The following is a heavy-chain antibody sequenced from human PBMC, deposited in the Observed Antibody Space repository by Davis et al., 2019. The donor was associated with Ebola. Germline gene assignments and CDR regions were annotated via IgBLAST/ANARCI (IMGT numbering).Heavy chain of an antibody. CDR3: AREEGIAATGTDY. Sequence: PGGSLRLSCEASGFTFRNYCMHWVRQAPGKGLAWVSRINSDGSSTSYADSVKGRFTISRDNAKNTLYLQMNSLRAGDTAVYYCAREEGIAATGTDYWGQGTLVTVSS. J-gene: IGHJ4*02. CDR1: GFTFRNYC. D-gene: IGHD6-13*01. CDR2: INSDGSST. V-gene: IGHV3-74*01.